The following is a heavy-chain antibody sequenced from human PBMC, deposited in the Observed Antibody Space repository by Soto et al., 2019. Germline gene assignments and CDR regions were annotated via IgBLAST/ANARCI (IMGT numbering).Heavy chain of an antibody. J-gene: IGHJ6*03. CDR3: ARGILRPNHYMDV. V-gene: IGHV4-31*03. CDR1: GDSISGGGYF. CDR2: IYDSGSA. D-gene: IGHD1-26*01. Sequence: QVQLQESGPGLVKPSQTLSLTCIVSGDSISGGGYFWTWIRQHPGKGLEWIGYIYDSGSAFYNPSLKSRVTMSVDTSKNQFSLNLRSVTAADTAVFYCARGILRPNHYMDVWGKGTAVAVSS.